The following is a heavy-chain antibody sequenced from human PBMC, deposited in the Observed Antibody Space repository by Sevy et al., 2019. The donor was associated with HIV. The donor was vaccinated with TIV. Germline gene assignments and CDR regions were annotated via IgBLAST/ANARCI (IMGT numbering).Heavy chain of an antibody. CDR3: AKEYYDFWSGYPNWFDP. CDR1: GFTFSSYA. D-gene: IGHD3-3*01. V-gene: IGHV3-23*01. Sequence: GGSLRLSCAASGFTFSSYAMSWVRQAPGKGLEWVSAISGSGGSTYYADSVKGRFTISRDNSNNTLYLQMNSLRAEDTAVYYCAKEYYDFWSGYPNWFDPWGQGTLVTVSS. J-gene: IGHJ5*02. CDR2: ISGSGGST.